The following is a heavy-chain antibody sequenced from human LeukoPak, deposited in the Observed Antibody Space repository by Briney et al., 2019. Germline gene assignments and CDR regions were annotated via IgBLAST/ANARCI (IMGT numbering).Heavy chain of an antibody. Sequence: GRSLRLSCAASGFTVSSNYMSWVTQAPGKGLEGGSVIYCGGSTYYADSVKGRFTISRDNSKNPLYLQMNSLRAEDTAVYYCARVSGSGYYYHYWGQGTLVTVCS. V-gene: IGHV3-66*01. D-gene: IGHD3-22*01. CDR3: ARVSGSGYYYHY. CDR1: GFTVSSNY. J-gene: IGHJ4*02. CDR2: IYCGGST.